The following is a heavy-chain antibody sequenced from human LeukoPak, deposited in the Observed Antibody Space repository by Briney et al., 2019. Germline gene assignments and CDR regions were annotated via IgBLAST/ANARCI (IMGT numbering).Heavy chain of an antibody. CDR1: GGSFSGYY. Sequence: SETLSLTCAVYGGSFSGYYWSWIRQPPGKGLEWIGEINHSGSTNYNPSLKSRVTISVDTSKNQFSLKLSSVTAADTAVYYCARLGGGAHRHTFGSTYAMDVWGQGTTVIVSS. V-gene: IGHV4-34*01. J-gene: IGHJ6*02. CDR2: INHSGST. CDR3: ARLGGGAHRHTFGSTYAMDV. D-gene: IGHD3-10*01.